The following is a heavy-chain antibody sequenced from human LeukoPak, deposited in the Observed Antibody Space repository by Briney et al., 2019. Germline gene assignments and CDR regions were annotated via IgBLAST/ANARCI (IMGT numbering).Heavy chain of an antibody. CDR3: AKVDLYGGNSN. CDR1: GFTVSNTY. D-gene: IGHD4-17*01. V-gene: IGHV3-66*01. J-gene: IGHJ4*02. CDR2: IYSGGST. Sequence: GSLRLSCEASGFTVSNTYMSWVRQAPGKGLEWVSVIYSGGSTNYADSVKGRFIISRDNSKNTLYLQMNSLRAEDTAVYYCAKVDLYGGNSNWGQGTLVTVSS.